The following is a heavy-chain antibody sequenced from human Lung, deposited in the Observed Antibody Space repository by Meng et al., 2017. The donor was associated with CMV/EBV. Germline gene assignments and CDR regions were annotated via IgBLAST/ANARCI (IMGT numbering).Heavy chain of an antibody. J-gene: IGHJ6*02. D-gene: IGHD3-22*01. V-gene: IGHV3-30*04. Sequence: GGSLRLSCAASGFTFNTYAMHWVGQAPGKGLEWVAVISYDGSNKYTAESVQGRLTISRDNSKNNLSLQMNRLTVGDTAVYYCVGDQGRGSMIAVLIKRIGLDFWGQGTSVTVSS. CDR3: VGDQGRGSMIAVLIKRIGLDF. CDR1: GFTFNTYA. CDR2: ISYDGSNK.